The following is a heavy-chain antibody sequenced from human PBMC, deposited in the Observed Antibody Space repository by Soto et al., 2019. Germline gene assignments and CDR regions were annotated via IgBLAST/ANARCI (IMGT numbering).Heavy chain of an antibody. CDR3: ARDVLALHDYGDPRVFDI. J-gene: IGHJ3*02. CDR1: GDSLRSNSYF. CDR2: AFYSGSS. D-gene: IGHD4-17*01. Sequence: QLQLQESGPGLVKPSETLSLTCTVSGDSLRSNSYFWGWIRQSPGKGLEWIGSAFYSGSSYHNPSLKSRVTISVDTSKNQLSLRLSTVTAADTAIYYCARDVLALHDYGDPRVFDIWGQGTMVTVSS. V-gene: IGHV4-39*02.